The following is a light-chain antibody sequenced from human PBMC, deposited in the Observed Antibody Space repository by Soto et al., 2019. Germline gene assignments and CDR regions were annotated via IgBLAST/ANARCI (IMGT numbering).Light chain of an antibody. CDR2: EGS. J-gene: IGLJ2*01. Sequence: QSALTQPASVSGSPGQSITISCTGTSSDVGSYNLVSWYQQHPGKAPKLMIYEGSKRPSGVSNRFSGSKSGNTASLTISGLQAEAEADYYCCSYAASSVVFGGGTNLTVL. CDR1: SSDVGSYNL. V-gene: IGLV2-23*01. CDR3: CSYAASSVV.